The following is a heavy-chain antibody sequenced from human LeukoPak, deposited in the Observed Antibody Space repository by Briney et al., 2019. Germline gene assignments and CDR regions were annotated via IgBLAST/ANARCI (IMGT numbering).Heavy chain of an antibody. J-gene: IGHJ4*02. V-gene: IGHV3-20*04. CDR1: GFTFDDYA. CDR3: ARDFQDSSGYYPGYFDY. CDR2: LNWIGGSP. D-gene: IGHD3-22*01. Sequence: GGSLRLSCAASGFTFDDYAMSWVRQAPGKGLEWVSGLNWIGGSPGYADSVKGRFTISRDNAKNSLYLQMNSLRAEDTAFYYCARDFQDSSGYYPGYFDYWGQGPLVTVSS.